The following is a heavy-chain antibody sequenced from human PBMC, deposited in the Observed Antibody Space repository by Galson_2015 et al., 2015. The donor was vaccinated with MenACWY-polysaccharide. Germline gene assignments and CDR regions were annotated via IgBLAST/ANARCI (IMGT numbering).Heavy chain of an antibody. CDR2: ISYDGSNK. D-gene: IGHD2/OR15-2a*01. V-gene: IGHV3-30*03. Sequence: SLRLSCAASGFTFSSYGMHWVRQAPGKGLEWVAVISYDGSNKYYADSVKGRFTISRDNSKNTLYLQMNSLRAEDTAVYYCARGYRTTFSLYYYYGMDVWGQGTTVTVSS. J-gene: IGHJ6*02. CDR1: GFTFSSYG. CDR3: ARGYRTTFSLYYYYGMDV.